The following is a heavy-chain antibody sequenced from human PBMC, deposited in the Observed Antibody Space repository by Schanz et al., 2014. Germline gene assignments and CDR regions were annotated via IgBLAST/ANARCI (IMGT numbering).Heavy chain of an antibody. Sequence: PGGSLRLSCAASGLIFSDYYMSWIRQAPGKGLEWVSYISSSSSYTNYADSVKGRFTISRDNAKNSLYLQMNSLRAEDTAVYYCARDRLECGAECYSVEVFEIWGQGTLVIVSS. J-gene: IGHJ4*02. D-gene: IGHD2-21*01. CDR1: GLIFSDYY. V-gene: IGHV3-11*05. CDR3: ARDRLECGAECYSVEVFEI. CDR2: ISSSSSYT.